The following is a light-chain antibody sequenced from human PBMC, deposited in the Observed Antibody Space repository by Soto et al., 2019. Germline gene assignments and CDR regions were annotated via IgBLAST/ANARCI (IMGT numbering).Light chain of an antibody. CDR1: NSDVGRYNS. CDR2: AVR. Sequence: QSALTQPHSVSGSPGQSVTISCTGTNSDVGRYNSVSWYQQLPGKAPKIIISAVRQRPSGVPDRFSGSKSGNTASLTISGLQADDEADHFCFSYTANDNWVFGGGTKVTVL. CDR3: FSYTANDNWV. J-gene: IGLJ3*02. V-gene: IGLV2-11*01.